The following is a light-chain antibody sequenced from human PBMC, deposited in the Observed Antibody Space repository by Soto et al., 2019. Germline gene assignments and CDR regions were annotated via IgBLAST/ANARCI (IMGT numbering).Light chain of an antibody. V-gene: IGKV3-11*01. Sequence: IVVTQSPATLSLSPGERATLSCRASQSVSSYLAWYQQKPGQAPRLLIYDASNRSTGIPARFSGSGSGTDFTLTISSLEPEDFAVYYCQQRSNWPPSTFGQGTRLDIK. CDR3: QQRSNWPPST. J-gene: IGKJ5*01. CDR1: QSVSSY. CDR2: DAS.